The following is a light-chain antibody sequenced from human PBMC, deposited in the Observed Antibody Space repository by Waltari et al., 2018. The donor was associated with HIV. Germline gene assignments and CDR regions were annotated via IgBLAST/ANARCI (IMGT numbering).Light chain of an antibody. J-gene: IGLJ1*01. V-gene: IGLV2-14*01. CDR2: VVS. Sequence: QPPLTQPPSVSASPGQSSTIHCTGPSMDVGGYSVVSWYTQHPCKPPNLIIYVVSNRPSGVYNRFSGSKSGNTASLTISGLQAEDEADYYCSSYTSSSSYVFGTGTKVTVL. CDR3: SSYTSSSSYV. CDR1: SMDVGGYSV.